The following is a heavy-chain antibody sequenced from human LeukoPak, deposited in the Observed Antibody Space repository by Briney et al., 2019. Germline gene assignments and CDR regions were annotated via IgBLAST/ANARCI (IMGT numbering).Heavy chain of an antibody. Sequence: GESLKTSCKGSGYSFTSYWIGWVRQMPGKGLEWMGIIYPGDSDTRYSPSFQGQVTISADKSISTAYLQWSSLKASDTAMYYCARGYYDILTGYSPSGYWGQGTLVTVSS. V-gene: IGHV5-51*01. CDR1: GYSFTSYW. CDR3: ARGYYDILTGYSPSGY. CDR2: IYPGDSDT. D-gene: IGHD3-9*01. J-gene: IGHJ4*02.